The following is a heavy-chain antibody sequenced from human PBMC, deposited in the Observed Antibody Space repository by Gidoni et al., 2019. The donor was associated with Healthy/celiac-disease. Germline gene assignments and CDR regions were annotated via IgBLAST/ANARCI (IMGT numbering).Heavy chain of an antibody. D-gene: IGHD3-22*01. CDR1: GYTFTGYY. CDR3: ARDHPWDDSSGYYSVFDY. Sequence: QVQLVQSGAEVKKPGASVKVSCKASGYTFTGYYMHWVRQAPGQGLEWMGWINPNSGGTNYAQKFQGRVTMTRDTSISTAYMELSRLRSDDTAVYYCARDHPWDDSSGYYSVFDYWGQGTLVTVSS. CDR2: INPNSGGT. J-gene: IGHJ4*02. V-gene: IGHV1-2*02.